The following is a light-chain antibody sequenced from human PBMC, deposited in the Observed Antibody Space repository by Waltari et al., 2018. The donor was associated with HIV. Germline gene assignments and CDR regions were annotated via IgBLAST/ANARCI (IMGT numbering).Light chain of an antibody. Sequence: IVMTQSPATLSVSPGERATLSCRASENVIINLAWYQQKPGQPPRLLLFGASTRATDIPARFSGSGSGTEFTLTINSLQPEDSAIYYCQQCGKWPHNFGGGTKVEVK. CDR3: QQCGKWPHN. CDR2: GAS. CDR1: ENVIIN. V-gene: IGKV3-15*01. J-gene: IGKJ4*01.